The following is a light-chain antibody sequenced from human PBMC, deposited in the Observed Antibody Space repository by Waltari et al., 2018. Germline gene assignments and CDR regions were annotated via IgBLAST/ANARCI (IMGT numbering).Light chain of an antibody. CDR1: SSNLGSNT. CDR3: AAWDDSLNGPV. Sequence: QSVLTQPPSASGTPGQRVTISCSGSSSNLGSNTVHWYQHLPGPAPKLLIYSNNQRPSGVPDRFSGSKSGTSASLAISGLQSEDEADYYCAAWDDSLNGPVFGTGTKVTVL. V-gene: IGLV1-44*01. J-gene: IGLJ1*01. CDR2: SNN.